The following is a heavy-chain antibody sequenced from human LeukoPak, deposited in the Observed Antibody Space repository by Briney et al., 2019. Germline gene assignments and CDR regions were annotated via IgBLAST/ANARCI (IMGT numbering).Heavy chain of an antibody. D-gene: IGHD6-13*01. CDR1: GFTVSSNY. Sequence: GGSLRLSCAASGFTVSSNYMSWVRQAPGKGLEWVSVIYSGGSTYYADSVKGRFTISRDNSKNTLYLQMNSLRAEDTAVYYCARDVSRQQLVPGWFDPWGQGTLVTVSS. V-gene: IGHV3-66*01. CDR3: ARDVSRQQLVPGWFDP. CDR2: IYSGGST. J-gene: IGHJ5*02.